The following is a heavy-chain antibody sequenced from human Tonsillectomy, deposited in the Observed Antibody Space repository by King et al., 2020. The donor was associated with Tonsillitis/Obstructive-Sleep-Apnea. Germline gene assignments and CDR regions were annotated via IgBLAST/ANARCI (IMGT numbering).Heavy chain of an antibody. CDR3: ATVDNGAVDI. CDR1: GYTFTDYF. CDR2: INPNSGGT. V-gene: IGHV1-2*06. D-gene: IGHD2-8*01. Sequence: VQLVESGAEVKKPGASVRVSCKASGYTFTDYFLHWVRQAPGQGLEWMGRINPNSGGTDYAQKFQGRVTMTKDTSISTAYLELSRLRSDDTAVFYCATVDNGAVDIWGLGTMVTVSS. J-gene: IGHJ3*02.